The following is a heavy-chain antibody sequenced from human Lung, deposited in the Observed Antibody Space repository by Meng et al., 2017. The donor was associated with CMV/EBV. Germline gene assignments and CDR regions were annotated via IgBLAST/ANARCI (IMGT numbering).Heavy chain of an antibody. CDR1: GYSISSGYY. J-gene: IGHJ4*02. CDR3: ARFPFDY. Sequence: SXTLSLTCTVSGYSISSGYYWGWIRQPPGKGLEWIGNIYKSGRTFYSPSLKTRVTMSVDTSKNQFSLKLRSVTAADTAVYYCARFPFDYWCQGTLVTVSS. V-gene: IGHV4-38-2*02. CDR2: IYKSGRT.